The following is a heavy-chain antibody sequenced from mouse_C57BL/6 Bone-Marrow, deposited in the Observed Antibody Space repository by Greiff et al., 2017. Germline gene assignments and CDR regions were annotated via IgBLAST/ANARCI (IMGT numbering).Heavy chain of an antibody. V-gene: IGHV1-81*01. CDR2: IYPRSGNT. J-gene: IGHJ2*01. CDR3: ARRWATVDLYYFDY. CDR1: GYTFTSYG. Sequence: LVESGAELARPGASVKLSCKASGYTFTSYGISWVKQRTGQGLEWIGEIYPRSGNTYYNEKFKGKATLTADKSSSTAYMELRSLTSEDSAVYFCARRWATVDLYYFDYWGQGTTLTVSS. D-gene: IGHD1-1*01.